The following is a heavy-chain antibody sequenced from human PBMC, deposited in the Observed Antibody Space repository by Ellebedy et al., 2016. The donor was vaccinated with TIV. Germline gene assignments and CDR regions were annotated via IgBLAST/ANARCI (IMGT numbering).Heavy chain of an antibody. CDR2: ISSSSSYT. D-gene: IGHD5-24*01. Sequence: GESLKISXAASGFTFSSYGMNWVRQAPGKGLEWVSSISSSSSYTNYADSVKGRFTISRDNAKNTLYLQMNSLRAEDTAVYYCARGPNYLQAATGWFDPWGQGTLVTVSS. V-gene: IGHV3-21*01. CDR3: ARGPNYLQAATGWFDP. J-gene: IGHJ5*02. CDR1: GFTFSSYG.